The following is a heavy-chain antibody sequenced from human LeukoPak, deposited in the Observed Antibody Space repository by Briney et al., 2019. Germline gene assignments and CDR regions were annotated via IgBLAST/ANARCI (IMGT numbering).Heavy chain of an antibody. J-gene: IGHJ4*02. CDR2: IYTSGST. Sequence: PSETLSLTCTVSGGSISSGSYYWSWIRQPAGKGLEWIGRIYTSGSTNYNPSLKSRVTMSVDTSKNQFSLKLSSVTAADTAVYYCARADGGDSIDYWGQGTLVTVSS. V-gene: IGHV4-61*02. CDR3: ARADGGDSIDY. D-gene: IGHD4-17*01. CDR1: GGSISSGSYY.